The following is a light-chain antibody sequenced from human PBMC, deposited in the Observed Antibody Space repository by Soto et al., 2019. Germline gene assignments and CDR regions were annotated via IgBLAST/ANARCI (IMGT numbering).Light chain of an antibody. J-gene: IGKJ4*02. Sequence: DIQMTQSPSSLSASVGDRVTITCRASQSISSYLNWYQQKPGKDPKLLIYATSSWESGVPARFSGSGSGTDFTLTISSLQPEDFATYYCQQRYSTPYTFGGGTKVEIK. CDR1: QSISSY. CDR3: QQRYSTPYT. CDR2: ATS. V-gene: IGKV1-39*01.